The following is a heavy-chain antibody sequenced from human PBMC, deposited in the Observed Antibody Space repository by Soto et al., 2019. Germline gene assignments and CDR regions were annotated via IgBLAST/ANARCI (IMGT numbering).Heavy chain of an antibody. CDR2: ISWNSGSR. V-gene: IGHV3-9*01. J-gene: IGHJ6*02. Sequence: EAQVVESGGGLVQPGRSLRLSCVASGFDFGEYAMHWVRQGPGKGLEWVSGISWNSGSRGYGDSVQGRFTISRDNAKNSLYLEMNSLRTEDTALYYCAKDTRRAARGGGMGVWGQWTTVIVSS. D-gene: IGHD3-16*01. CDR3: AKDTRRAARGGGMGV. CDR1: GFDFGEYA.